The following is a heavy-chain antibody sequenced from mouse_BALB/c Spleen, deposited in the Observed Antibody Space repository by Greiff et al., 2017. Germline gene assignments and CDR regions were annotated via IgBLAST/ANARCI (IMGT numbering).Heavy chain of an antibody. D-gene: IGHD2-14*01. CDR1: GFNIKDTY. CDR2: IDPANGNT. V-gene: IGHV14-3*02. CDR3: ARSGYRYDSYYAMDY. J-gene: IGHJ4*01. Sequence: EVQLQQSGAELVKPGASVKLSCTASGFNIKDTYMHWVKQRPEQGLEWIGRIDPANGNTKYDPKFQGKATITADTSSNTAYLQLSSLTSEDTAVYYCARSGYRYDSYYAMDYWGQGTSVTVSS.